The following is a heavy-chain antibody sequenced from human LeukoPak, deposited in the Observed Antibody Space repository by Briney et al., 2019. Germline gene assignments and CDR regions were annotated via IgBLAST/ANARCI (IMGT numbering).Heavy chain of an antibody. CDR3: AKDYVYSNYAPVD. J-gene: IGHJ4*02. V-gene: IGHV3-23*01. Sequence: GGSPRLSCAASGFTFSSYAMSWVRQAPGKGLEWVSVISGSGGYTYYADSVKGRFTISRDNSKNTLFLQMNSLRAGDTAVYYCAKDYVYSNYAPVDWGQGTLVTVSS. CDR1: GFTFSSYA. D-gene: IGHD4-11*01. CDR2: ISGSGGYT.